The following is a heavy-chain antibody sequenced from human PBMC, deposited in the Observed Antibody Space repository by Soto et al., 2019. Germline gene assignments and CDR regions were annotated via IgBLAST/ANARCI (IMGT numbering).Heavy chain of an antibody. Sequence: QVQLQESGPGLVKPSQTLSLTCNVSGGSFSSGGYYWSWLRQHPGKGLEWIGYIYNSGSTYYNSSLKSRVTLSLDTSKKEFSLNLISVTAAGTGVYFCARARGGGLFDYWGQGTLVTVSS. D-gene: IGHD3-10*01. CDR1: GGSFSSGGYY. CDR3: ARARGGGLFDY. J-gene: IGHJ4*02. V-gene: IGHV4-31*03. CDR2: IYNSGST.